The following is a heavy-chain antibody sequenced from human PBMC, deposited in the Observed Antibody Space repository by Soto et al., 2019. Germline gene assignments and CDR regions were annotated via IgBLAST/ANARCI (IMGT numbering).Heavy chain of an antibody. CDR3: ARCYDFWSGADAYGMDV. CDR2: IYHSGSS. D-gene: IGHD3-3*01. V-gene: IGHV4-30-4*01. J-gene: IGHJ6*02. CDR1: GGSISSGDYY. Sequence: TSETLSLTCTVSGGSISSGDYYWSWIRQPPGRGLEWIGNIYHSGSSYYSPSLESRVTISVDTSKNQFSLKLSSVTAADTAVYYCARCYDFWSGADAYGMDVWGQGTTVTVSS.